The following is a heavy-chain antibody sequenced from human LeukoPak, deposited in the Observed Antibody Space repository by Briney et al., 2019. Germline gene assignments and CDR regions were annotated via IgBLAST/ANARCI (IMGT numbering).Heavy chain of an antibody. Sequence: GGSLRLSCAASGFTFSSYWMTWVRQAPGKGLEWVAYMKRDGSEIYYVDSVNGRFTISRDNANNSLYLQMNSLRAEDTALYYCARGVYQFDYWGQGTLVTVSS. V-gene: IGHV3-7*01. CDR3: ARGVYQFDY. J-gene: IGHJ4*02. CDR1: GFTFSSYW. CDR2: MKRDGSEI. D-gene: IGHD3-16*02.